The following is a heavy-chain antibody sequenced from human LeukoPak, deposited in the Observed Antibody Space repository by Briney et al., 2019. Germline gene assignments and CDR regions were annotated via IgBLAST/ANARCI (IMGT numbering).Heavy chain of an antibody. J-gene: IGHJ4*02. CDR2: IWYDGSKK. V-gene: IGHV3-33*01. CDR3: VRGEQQLGYFDY. CDR1: GFTFSRYD. Sequence: GRSLRLSCAASGFTFSRYDMHWVRQAPGKGLEWVAVIWYDGSKKYCADSVKGRITISRDNTKNTVDLQMNSLRAEDTAVYYCVRGEQQLGYFDYWGQGTLVTVSS. D-gene: IGHD6-13*01.